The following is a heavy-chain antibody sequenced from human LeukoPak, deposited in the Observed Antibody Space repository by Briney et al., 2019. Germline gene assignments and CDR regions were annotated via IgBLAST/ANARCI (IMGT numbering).Heavy chain of an antibody. CDR1: GFTFSSYA. CDR2: ISDSGETT. Sequence: PGGSLRLSCAASGFTFSSYAMSWVRQVPGKGLAWVSTISDSGETTYSADSVKGRFTISRDNSKNTLYLQMDRLGAEDTAIYYCAKGDIVVVPAAIGDWGQGTLVTVSS. V-gene: IGHV3-23*01. D-gene: IGHD2-2*02. J-gene: IGHJ4*02. CDR3: AKGDIVVVPAAIGD.